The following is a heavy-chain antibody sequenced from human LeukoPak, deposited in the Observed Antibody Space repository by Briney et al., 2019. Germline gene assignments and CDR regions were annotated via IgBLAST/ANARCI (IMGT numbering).Heavy chain of an antibody. Sequence: GGSLRLSCAASGFTFSSYGMHWVRQAPGKGLEWVAFIRYDGTNKYYADSVKGRFTISRDNSKNTLYLQMNSLRAEDTAVYYCAKDLGSSGYDLFDYWGQGTLVTVSS. V-gene: IGHV3-30*02. CDR3: AKDLGSSGYDLFDY. J-gene: IGHJ4*02. CDR1: GFTFSSYG. CDR2: IRYDGTNK. D-gene: IGHD5-12*01.